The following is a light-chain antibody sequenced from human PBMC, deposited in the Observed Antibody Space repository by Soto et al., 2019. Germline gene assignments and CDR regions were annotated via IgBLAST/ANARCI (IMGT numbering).Light chain of an antibody. CDR3: QQYGSSPLT. V-gene: IGKV3-20*01. CDR2: GAS. CDR1: QSVISTF. J-gene: IGKJ4*01. Sequence: EIVLTQSPGTLSLSPGEGATLSCRASQSVISTFLAWYQQKPGQAPRLLIYGASSRATGIPDRFSGSGSGTDFTLTISRLEPEDFAVYYCQQYGSSPLTFGGGTKAEIQ.